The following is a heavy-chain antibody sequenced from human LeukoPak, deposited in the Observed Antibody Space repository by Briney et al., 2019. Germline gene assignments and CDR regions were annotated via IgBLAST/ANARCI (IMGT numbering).Heavy chain of an antibody. J-gene: IGHJ5*02. CDR2: IYPGDSDT. V-gene: IGHV5-51*01. CDR1: GYSFTSYW. Sequence: GESLKISCKGSGYSFTSYWIGWVRQMPGKGLEWMGIIYPGDSDTRYSPSFQGQVTISADKSISTACLQWSSLKASDTAMYYCARSSIAALNWFDPWGQGTLVTVSS. CDR3: ARSSIAALNWFDP. D-gene: IGHD6-6*01.